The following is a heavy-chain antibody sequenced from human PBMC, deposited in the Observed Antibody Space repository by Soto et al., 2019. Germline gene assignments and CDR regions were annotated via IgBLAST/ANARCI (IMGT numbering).Heavy chain of an antibody. CDR1: GFTFKTYD. CDR2: VSGGSKTS. V-gene: IGHV3-23*01. D-gene: IGHD6-13*01. Sequence: EVQLLESGGGLVQPGGSLRLSCAASGFTFKTYDMNWVRQAPGKGLEWVSGVSGGSKTSYYADSVKGRFTISRDNSKDTLYLQMNNLRGEDTALYYCAXAXRGXSWHDYWGQGTLVTVSS. CDR3: AXAXRGXSWHDY. J-gene: IGHJ4*02.